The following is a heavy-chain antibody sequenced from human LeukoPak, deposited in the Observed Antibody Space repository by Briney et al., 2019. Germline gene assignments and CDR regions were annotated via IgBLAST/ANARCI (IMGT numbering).Heavy chain of an antibody. Sequence: SETLSLTCTVSGYSISSGYYWGWIRQPPGKGLEWIGSIYHSGSTYYNPSLKSRVTISVDTSKNQFSLKLSSVTAADTAVYYCARWDTHSAENIAAAGRFDYWGQGTLVTVSS. J-gene: IGHJ4*02. D-gene: IGHD6-13*01. CDR3: ARWDTHSAENIAAAGRFDY. CDR2: IYHSGST. CDR1: GYSISSGYY. V-gene: IGHV4-38-2*02.